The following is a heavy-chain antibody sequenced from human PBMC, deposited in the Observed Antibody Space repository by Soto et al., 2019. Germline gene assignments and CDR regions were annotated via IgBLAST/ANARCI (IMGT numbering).Heavy chain of an antibody. CDR1: GYRFTSYW. D-gene: IGHD4-17*01. J-gene: IGHJ6*02. Sequence: ESLKVSFKGSGYRFTSYWIVWVRQMPGKGLELMGIIYPGDSDTRYSPSFQGQVTISADKSISTAYLQWSSLKASDTAMYYCARSNDYGEYFLSSRYYYGMDVWGQGTTVTVSS. CDR3: ARSNDYGEYFLSSRYYYGMDV. V-gene: IGHV5-51*01. CDR2: IYPGDSDT.